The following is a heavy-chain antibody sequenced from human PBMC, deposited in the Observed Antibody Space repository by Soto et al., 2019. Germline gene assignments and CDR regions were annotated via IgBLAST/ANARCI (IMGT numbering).Heavy chain of an antibody. J-gene: IGHJ4*02. CDR2: ISASGGSP. CDR3: AKARCSTTNCYVPDY. CDR1: GFSFSTYT. D-gene: IGHD2-2*01. V-gene: IGHV3-23*01. Sequence: PGGSLRLSCAASGFSFSTYTMAWVRQAPGQGLEWVPSISASGGSPSYADSVQGRFTISRDNPKNTLYLQLNSLRVEDTAMYYCAKARCSTTNCYVPDYWGQGTLVTVSS.